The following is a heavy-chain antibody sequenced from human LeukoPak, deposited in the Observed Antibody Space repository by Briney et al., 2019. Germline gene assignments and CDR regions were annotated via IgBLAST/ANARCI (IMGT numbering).Heavy chain of an antibody. V-gene: IGHV3-30-3*01. Sequence: GGSLRLSCAASGFTFSSYAMHWVRQAPGKGLEWVAVISYDGSNKYYADSVKGRFTISRDNSKNTVYLQMTSLRVEDTAVYYCANSLDYGGNSIDYWGQGTLVTVSS. CDR2: ISYDGSNK. D-gene: IGHD4-23*01. CDR1: GFTFSSYA. J-gene: IGHJ4*02. CDR3: ANSLDYGGNSIDY.